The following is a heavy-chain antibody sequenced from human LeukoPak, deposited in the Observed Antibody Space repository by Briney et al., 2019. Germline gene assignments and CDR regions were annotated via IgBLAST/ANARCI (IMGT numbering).Heavy chain of an antibody. CDR2: ISYDGSNK. D-gene: IGHD2-2*01. CDR3: ARDIVVVPAAIGYYYGMDV. Sequence: PGRSVRLSCAASGFTFSSYAMHWVRQAPGKGLEWVAVISYDGSNKYYADSVKGRFTISRDNSKNTLYLQMNSLRAEDTAVYYCARDIVVVPAAIGYYYGMDVWGQGTTVTVSS. J-gene: IGHJ6*02. V-gene: IGHV3-30-3*01. CDR1: GFTFSSYA.